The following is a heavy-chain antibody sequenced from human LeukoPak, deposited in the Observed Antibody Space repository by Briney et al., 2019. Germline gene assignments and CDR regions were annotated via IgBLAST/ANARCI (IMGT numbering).Heavy chain of an antibody. V-gene: IGHV3-30*04. CDR2: ISYDGSNK. J-gene: IGHJ4*02. Sequence: HPGGSLRLSCVASGFTFSTYAMHWVRQAPGKGLEWVAVISYDGSNKYYADSVKGRFTISRDNSKNTLYLQMNSLRADDTAVYYCAKSGYNRFDYWGQGTLVTVSS. D-gene: IGHD5-24*01. CDR1: GFTFSTYA. CDR3: AKSGYNRFDY.